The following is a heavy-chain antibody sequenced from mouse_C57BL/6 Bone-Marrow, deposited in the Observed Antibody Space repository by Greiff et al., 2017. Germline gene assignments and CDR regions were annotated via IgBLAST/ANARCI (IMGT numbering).Heavy chain of an antibody. CDR2: SRNKANDYTT. V-gene: IGHV7-1*01. Sequence: EVKVVESGGGLVQSGRSLRLSCATSGFTFSDFYMEWVRQAPGKGLEWIAASRNKANDYTTEYSASVKGRFIVSRDTSPSILYLQMNALRAEDTAIYYCARDYYGSSYGFAYWGQGTLVTVSA. J-gene: IGHJ3*01. CDR1: GFTFSDFY. CDR3: ARDYYGSSYGFAY. D-gene: IGHD1-1*01.